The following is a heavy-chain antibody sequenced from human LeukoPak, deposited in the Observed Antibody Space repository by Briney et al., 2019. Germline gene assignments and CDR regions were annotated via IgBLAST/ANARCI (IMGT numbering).Heavy chain of an antibody. D-gene: IGHD6-6*01. V-gene: IGHV3-23*01. CDR2: ISGSGGST. Sequence: GGSLRLSCAVSGFTFDDYAMSWVRQAPGKGLEWVSAISGSGGSTYYADSVKGRFTISRDNSKNTLYLQMNSLRAEDTAVYYCAKSLRASSPDYFDYWGQGTLVTVSS. CDR1: GFTFDDYA. CDR3: AKSLRASSPDYFDY. J-gene: IGHJ4*02.